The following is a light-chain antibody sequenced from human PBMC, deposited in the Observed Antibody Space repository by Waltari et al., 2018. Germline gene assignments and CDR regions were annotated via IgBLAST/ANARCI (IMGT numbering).Light chain of an antibody. CDR2: GAS. V-gene: IGKV3-20*01. Sequence: ELVLTQSPDTLSLSQGERATISCRASPGGGRSLAWYQQKPGQAPGLLIFGASNRATGIPDRFSGSGSGTDFSLTISRLEPEDFAVYYCQHYVALPATFGQGTKVEIK. J-gene: IGKJ1*01. CDR1: PGGGRS. CDR3: QHYVALPAT.